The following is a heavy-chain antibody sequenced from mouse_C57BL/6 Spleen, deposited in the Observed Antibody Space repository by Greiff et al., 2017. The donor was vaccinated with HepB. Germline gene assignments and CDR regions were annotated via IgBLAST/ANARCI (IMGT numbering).Heavy chain of an antibody. J-gene: IGHJ4*01. CDR2: IRNNANNHAT. CDR1: GYTFSDAW. D-gene: IGHD2-4*01. Sequence: EVKVAESGRGLVQPGGSVKLSCAASGYTFSDAWMDWVRQSPEKGLEWVADIRNNANNHATYYAESMKGRVTISRDASKSSVYLQMLSSRAEDAGIYYCSRGGDDDVDYAMDYGGQGTSVTVSS. CDR3: SRGGDDDVDYAMDY. V-gene: IGHV6-6*01.